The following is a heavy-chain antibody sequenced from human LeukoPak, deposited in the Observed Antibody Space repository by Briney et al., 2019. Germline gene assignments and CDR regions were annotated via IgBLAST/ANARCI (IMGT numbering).Heavy chain of an antibody. CDR1: GFTFDDYA. V-gene: IGHV3-9*01. J-gene: IGHJ4*02. Sequence: PGGSLRLSCAASGFTFDDYAMHWVRQAPGKGLEWVSGISWNSGSIGYADSVKGRFTISRDNAKNSLYLQMNSLRAEDTALYYCAKDPNNSGYYGPSDYWGQGTLVTVSS. CDR3: AKDPNNSGYYGPSDY. CDR2: ISWNSGSI. D-gene: IGHD3-22*01.